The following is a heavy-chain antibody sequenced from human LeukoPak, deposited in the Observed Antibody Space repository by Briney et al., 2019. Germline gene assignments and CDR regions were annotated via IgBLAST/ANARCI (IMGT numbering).Heavy chain of an antibody. Sequence: ASVKVSCKASGYTFTSYYMHWVRQAPGQGLEWMGIINPSGGSTSYAQKFQGRVTMTRDTSTSTVYMELSSLRSEDTAVYYCARDGIVGATVGLELDYWGQGTLVTVSS. D-gene: IGHD1-26*01. J-gene: IGHJ4*02. CDR2: INPSGGST. CDR1: GYTFTSYY. V-gene: IGHV1-46*01. CDR3: ARDGIVGATVGLELDY.